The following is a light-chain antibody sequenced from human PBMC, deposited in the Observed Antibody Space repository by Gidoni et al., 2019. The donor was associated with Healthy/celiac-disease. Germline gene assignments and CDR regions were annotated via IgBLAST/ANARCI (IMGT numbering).Light chain of an antibody. Sequence: DIVMTQSLDSLAVSLGERAPINCKSSQSVLYSSNNKNYLAWYQQKPGQPPKLLIYWASTRESGVPDRFSGSGSGTDFTLTISSLQAEDVAVYYCQQDYSTPLTFGGGTKVEIK. CDR3: QQDYSTPLT. J-gene: IGKJ4*01. CDR2: WAS. CDR1: QSVLYSSNNKNY. V-gene: IGKV4-1*01.